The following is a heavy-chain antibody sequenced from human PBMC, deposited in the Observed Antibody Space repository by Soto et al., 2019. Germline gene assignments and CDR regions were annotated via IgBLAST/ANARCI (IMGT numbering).Heavy chain of an antibody. CDR2: IYYRGNA. D-gene: IGHD5-12*01. J-gene: IGHJ4*02. V-gene: IGHV4-39*01. CDR3: ARLAGVATISYSFDF. Sequence: PSETLSLTCSISDDSSKRDKYYWGWIGQPPGKGVGWVGSIYYRGNAYYNPSLQTQAPISIAKSRSQCSLKLNSVTAAASAVYFCARLAGVATISYSFDFWGKGALVTVSS. CDR1: DDSSKRDKYY.